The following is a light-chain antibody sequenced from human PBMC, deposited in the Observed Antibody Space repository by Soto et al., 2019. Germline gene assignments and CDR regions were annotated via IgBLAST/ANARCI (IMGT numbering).Light chain of an antibody. CDR3: HPRA. V-gene: IGKV1-5*03. Sequence: DIQMTQSPSTLSGSVGDRVTITCRASQTISSWLAWYQQKPGKAPKLLIYKASTLKSGVPSRFSGSGSETEFTLTISRLQPDDFATYFCHPRAFGQGTRLEI. CDR2: KAS. CDR1: QTISSW. J-gene: IGKJ5*01.